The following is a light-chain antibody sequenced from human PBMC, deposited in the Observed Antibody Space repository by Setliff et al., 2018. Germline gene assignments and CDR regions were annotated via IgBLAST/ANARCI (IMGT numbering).Light chain of an antibody. CDR3: SSYAGSNNPDV. CDR1: SSDGGGCNY. Sequence: QSALTQPPSASGSTGQSVTISCTGTSSDGGGCNYVSWYQQHPGKAPKLMIYEVSKRPSGVPDRFSGSKSGNTASLTVSGLQAEDEADYYCSSYAGSNNPDVFGTGTKGTVL. CDR2: EVS. V-gene: IGLV2-8*01. J-gene: IGLJ1*01.